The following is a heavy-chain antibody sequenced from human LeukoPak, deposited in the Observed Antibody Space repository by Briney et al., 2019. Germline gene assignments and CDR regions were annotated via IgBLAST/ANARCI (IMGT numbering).Heavy chain of an antibody. V-gene: IGHV3-33*06. CDR1: GFTFSGYG. D-gene: IGHD3-22*01. CDR2: IWSDGSNK. Sequence: GGSLRLSCATSGFTFSGYGMHWVRQAPGKGLEWVTVIWSDGSNKYYADSVKGRFTISRDNSKNTLYLQMNSLRAEDTAVYYCAKDTRSTPNYYDSSGYDDYWGQGTLVTVSS. CDR3: AKDTRSTPNYYDSSGYDDY. J-gene: IGHJ4*02.